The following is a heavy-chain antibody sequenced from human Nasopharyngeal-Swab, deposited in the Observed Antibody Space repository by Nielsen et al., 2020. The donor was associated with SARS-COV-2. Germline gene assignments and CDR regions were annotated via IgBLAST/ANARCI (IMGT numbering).Heavy chain of an antibody. CDR3: AKDPFSGIAAADHFDY. CDR2: ISGSGGST. Sequence: GESLKISCAASGFTFSSYAMNWVRQAPGKGLEWVSAISGSGGSTYYADSVKGRFTISRDNSKNTLYLQMNSLRAEDTAVYYCAKDPFSGIAAADHFDYWGQGTLVTVSS. CDR1: GFTFSSYA. J-gene: IGHJ4*02. V-gene: IGHV3-23*01. D-gene: IGHD6-13*01.